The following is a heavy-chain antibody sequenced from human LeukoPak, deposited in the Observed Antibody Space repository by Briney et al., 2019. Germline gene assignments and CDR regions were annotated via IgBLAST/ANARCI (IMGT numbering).Heavy chain of an antibody. D-gene: IGHD1-26*01. CDR1: GGSFSGYY. J-gene: IGHJ4*02. V-gene: IGHV4-34*01. Sequence: PSETLSLTCTVYGGSFSGYYWSWIRQPPGKGLEWIGEINHSGSTNYNPSLKSRVTISVDTSKNQFSLKLSSVTAADTAMYYWARVQAEVGPGHWGQGTLVTVSS. CDR3: ARVQAEVGPGH. CDR2: INHSGST.